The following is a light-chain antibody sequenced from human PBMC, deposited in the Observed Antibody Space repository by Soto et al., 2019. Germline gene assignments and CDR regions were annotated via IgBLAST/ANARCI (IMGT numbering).Light chain of an antibody. CDR1: SSDVGGYNY. V-gene: IGLV2-14*01. J-gene: IGLJ1*01. CDR2: QVS. CDR3: SSYTSSSPYV. Sequence: QSVLTQPASVSGSPGQSITISCTGTSSDVGGYNYVSWYQQQPGKAPKLMIYQVSNRPSGVSNRFSGSKSGNTASLTISGRQAEDEVDYYCSSYTSSSPYVFGIGNKVTVL.